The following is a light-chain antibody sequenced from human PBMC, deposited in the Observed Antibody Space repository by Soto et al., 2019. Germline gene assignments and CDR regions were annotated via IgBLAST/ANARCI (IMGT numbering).Light chain of an antibody. J-gene: IGLJ3*02. CDR1: SSDVCIYNY. Sequence: QSALTQPASVSGSPGQSITISCTGTSSDVCIYNYVSWYQQHPGKAPKLMIYEVSNRPSGVSNRFSGSKSGNTASLTISGLQAEDEADYYCSSYTTSSTLVFGGGTKVTVL. CDR2: EVS. CDR3: SSYTTSSTLV. V-gene: IGLV2-14*01.